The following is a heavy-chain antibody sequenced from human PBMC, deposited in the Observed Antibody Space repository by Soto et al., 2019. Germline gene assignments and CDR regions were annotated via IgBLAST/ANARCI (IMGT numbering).Heavy chain of an antibody. CDR1: GFTFSTYS. Sequence: GGSLRLSCVGSGFTFSTYSINWVRQAPGKGLEWVSSISSRSDIYYADSVEGRFTISRDNAKNSVSLQMNSLRAEDTAVYYCAREYTAWPLAYGLDVWGQGTTVTVSS. J-gene: IGHJ6*02. D-gene: IGHD2-2*02. V-gene: IGHV3-21*01. CDR3: AREYTAWPLAYGLDV. CDR2: ISSRSDI.